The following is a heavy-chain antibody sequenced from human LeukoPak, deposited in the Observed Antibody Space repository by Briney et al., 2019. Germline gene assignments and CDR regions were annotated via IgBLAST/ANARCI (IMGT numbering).Heavy chain of an antibody. CDR3: ARPAMASIADYFDY. CDR1: SGSVSGHY. Sequence: PSETLSLTCTVSSGSVSGHYWSWIRQPPGKGLEWIGYIHYRGSTNSNPSLKSRVTLSIDTSKNQFSLELRSVTAADTAVFYCARPAMASIADYFDYWGQGLMVTVSS. D-gene: IGHD5-24*01. J-gene: IGHJ4*02. V-gene: IGHV4-59*02. CDR2: IHYRGST.